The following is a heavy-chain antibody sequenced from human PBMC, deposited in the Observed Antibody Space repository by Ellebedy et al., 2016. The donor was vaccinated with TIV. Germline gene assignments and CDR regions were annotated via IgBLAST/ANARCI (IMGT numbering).Heavy chain of an antibody. V-gene: IGHV2-70*04. Sequence: SGPTLVKPTQTLTLTCTLSGESVSSNGMRLNWIRQPPGKALEWLARIDWDDDTFYSASLKTRLTISKDTSKNQVVLTMTVMDSMDTATYYCARISRDAFDLWGQGTLVIVSS. CDR2: IDWDDDT. CDR3: ARISRDAFDL. J-gene: IGHJ3*01. CDR1: GESVSSNGMR.